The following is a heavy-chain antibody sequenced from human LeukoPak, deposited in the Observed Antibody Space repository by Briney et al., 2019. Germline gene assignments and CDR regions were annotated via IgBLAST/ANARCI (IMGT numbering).Heavy chain of an antibody. CDR1: GYTFTSYG. CDR2: ISAHNGYT. J-gene: IGHJ4*02. V-gene: IGHV1-18*04. Sequence: GASVKVSCKASGYTFTSYGISWVRQAPGQGLEWMGWISAHNGYTHYAQKLQGRVTMTTDTFTSAAYMELRSLGSDDTAVYYCARGSGFFDYWSQGTLVTVSS. CDR3: ARGSGFFDY. D-gene: IGHD1-26*01.